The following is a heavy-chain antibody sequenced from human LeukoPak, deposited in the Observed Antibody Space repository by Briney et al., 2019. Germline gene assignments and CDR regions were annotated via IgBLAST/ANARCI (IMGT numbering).Heavy chain of an antibody. J-gene: IGHJ5*02. CDR3: AKAGRGVRGVFTRRDSYFNWFDP. CDR1: GFTFSSYG. V-gene: IGHV3-23*01. D-gene: IGHD3-10*01. CDR2: ISGSGGST. Sequence: GGTLRLSCAASGFTFSSYGMSWVRQAPGKGLEWVSAISGSGGSTYYADSVKGRFTISRDNSKNTLYLQMNSLRAEDTAVYYCAKAGRGVRGVFTRRDSYFNWFDPWGQGTLVTVSS.